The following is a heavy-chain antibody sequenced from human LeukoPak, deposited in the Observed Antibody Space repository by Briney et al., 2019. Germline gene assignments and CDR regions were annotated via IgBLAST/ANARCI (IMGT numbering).Heavy chain of an antibody. CDR2: SDGTRT. Sequence: GGSLRLSCAASGFTFSSHARSCVRQAPGKGLVWVSRSDGTRTTYADSVKGRFTVSIDIAQNTIYLQMNSLRAEDTAVYFCARDDYNSLWGQGTLVTVSS. J-gene: IGHJ4*02. CDR3: ARDDYNSL. D-gene: IGHD4-11*01. V-gene: IGHV3-74*01. CDR1: GFTFSSHA.